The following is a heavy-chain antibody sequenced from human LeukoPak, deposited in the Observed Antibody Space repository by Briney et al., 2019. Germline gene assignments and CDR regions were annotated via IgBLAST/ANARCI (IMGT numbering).Heavy chain of an antibody. V-gene: IGHV3-7*03. Sequence: GGPLRLSCAASGFTFSAYWMSWVRQAPGKGLEWVANIKQDGGDKYYVDSVKGRFTISRDNAKNSLYLQMNSLRAEDTAVYYCARKTVVGSYFDYWGQGTPVTVSS. D-gene: IGHD4-23*01. CDR3: ARKTVVGSYFDY. CDR1: GFTFSAYW. J-gene: IGHJ4*02. CDR2: IKQDGGDK.